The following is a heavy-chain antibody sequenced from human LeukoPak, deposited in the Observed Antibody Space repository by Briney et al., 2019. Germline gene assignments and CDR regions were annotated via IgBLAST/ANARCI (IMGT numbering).Heavy chain of an antibody. CDR1: GFTFDTYS. Sequence: PGGSLRLSCAASGFTFDTYSFHWVRQAPGGGLDWVALISHDGRRKYYGDAVKGRFTISRDDSKNTLSLQMSSLRTEASSVYYCARDPSFSRGFNFVLSSWGQGTLVTVSS. CDR3: ARDPSFSRGFNFVLSS. J-gene: IGHJ5*02. CDR2: ISHDGRRK. D-gene: IGHD5-12*01. V-gene: IGHV3-30*04.